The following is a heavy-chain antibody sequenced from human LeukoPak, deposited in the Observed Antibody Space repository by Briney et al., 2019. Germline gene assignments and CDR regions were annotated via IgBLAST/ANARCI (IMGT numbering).Heavy chain of an antibody. V-gene: IGHV4-39*07. D-gene: IGHD3-10*01. CDR1: GDSITTNNHY. J-gene: IGHJ6*03. CDR3: ARESSGTYYNPLGYMDV. CDR2: IFHTEGA. Sequence: SETLSLTCSVSGDSITTNNHYWAWIRQPPGKGLEWIGSIFHTEGASYKPSLESRVTMSVDTSKNQFSLNLSSVTAADTAVYYCARESSGTYYNPLGYMDVWGKGTTVTVSS.